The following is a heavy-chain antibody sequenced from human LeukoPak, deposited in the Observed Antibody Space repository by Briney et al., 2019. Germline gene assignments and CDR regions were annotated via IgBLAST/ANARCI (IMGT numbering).Heavy chain of an antibody. D-gene: IGHD6-13*01. J-gene: IGHJ5*02. Sequence: SETLSLTCTVSGGSISSSSYYWGWLRQPPGKGLEWIGSIYYSGSTYYNPSLKSRVTISVDTSKNQFSLKLSSVPAADTAVYYCKRERGSSWHREFDPWGQGTLVTVSS. V-gene: IGHV4-39*02. CDR1: GGSISSSSYY. CDR3: KRERGSSWHREFDP. CDR2: IYYSGST.